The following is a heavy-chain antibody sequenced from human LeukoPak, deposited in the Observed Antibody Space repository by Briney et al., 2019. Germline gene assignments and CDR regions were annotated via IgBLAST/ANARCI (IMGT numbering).Heavy chain of an antibody. CDR3: ARLGREGYSYAYFDY. V-gene: IGHV3-23*01. J-gene: IGHJ4*02. Sequence: PGGSLRLSCAASGFTFISYAMSWVRQAPGKGLEWVSTVNTGGGSTYYADSVKGRFTISRENSKNTLYLQMNSLRAEDTAIYYWARLGREGYSYAYFDYWGQGTLVTVSS. CDR1: GFTFISYA. CDR2: VNTGGGST. D-gene: IGHD5-18*01.